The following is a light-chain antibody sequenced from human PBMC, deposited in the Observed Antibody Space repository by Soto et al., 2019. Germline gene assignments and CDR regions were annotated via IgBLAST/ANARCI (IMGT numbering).Light chain of an antibody. CDR3: SSYTTSYTQV. J-gene: IGLJ3*02. CDR2: EVS. Sequence: QSVLTQPASVSGSPGQSITISCTGTSSDVSGYNYVSWYQHHPGKAPKLMVYEVSNRPSGVSNRFSGSKSGTTASLTISGLQAEDEADYYCSSYTTSYTQVFGGGTKLTVL. V-gene: IGLV2-14*01. CDR1: SSDVSGYNY.